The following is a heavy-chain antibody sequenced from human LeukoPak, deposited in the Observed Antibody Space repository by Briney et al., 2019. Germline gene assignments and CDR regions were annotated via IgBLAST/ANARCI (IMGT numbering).Heavy chain of an antibody. Sequence: GGSLRLSCAASGFTVSSNYMSWVRQAPGKGLEWVSVIYSGGSTYYADSVKGRFTISRDNSKNTLHLQMNSLRAEDTAVYYCARDRDYSDAFDIWGQGTMVTVSS. D-gene: IGHD4-17*01. CDR3: ARDRDYSDAFDI. V-gene: IGHV3-66*01. CDR1: GFTVSSNY. J-gene: IGHJ3*02. CDR2: IYSGGST.